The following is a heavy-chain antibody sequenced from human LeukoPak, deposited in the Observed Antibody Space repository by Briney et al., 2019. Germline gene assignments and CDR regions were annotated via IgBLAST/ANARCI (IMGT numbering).Heavy chain of an antibody. CDR2: IYWDDDK. CDR3: ARSDSAYSSGWYGSLAY. CDR1: GFSLITSGVG. D-gene: IGHD6-19*01. J-gene: IGHJ4*02. V-gene: IGHV2-5*02. Sequence: SGPTLVKPTQTLTLTCTFSGFSLITSGVGVSWIRQPPGKALEWLALIYWDDDKRSSPSLKSRLTITKDTSKNQVVLTMTNMDPVDTATYYCARSDSAYSSGWYGSLAYWGQGTLVTVSS.